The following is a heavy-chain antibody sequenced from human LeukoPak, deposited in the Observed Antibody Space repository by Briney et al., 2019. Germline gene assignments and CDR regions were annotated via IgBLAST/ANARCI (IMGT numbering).Heavy chain of an antibody. Sequence: SETLSLTCTVSGGSISSYYWSWIRQPPGKGLEWIGYIYYSGSTNYNPSLKSRVTISVDTSKKQFSLKLNSVTAADTAVYYCARGADYCWYNWGQGTLVTVSS. CDR2: IYYSGST. CDR3: ARGADYCWYN. CDR1: GGSISSYY. J-gene: IGHJ4*02. V-gene: IGHV4-59*12. D-gene: IGHD4/OR15-4a*01.